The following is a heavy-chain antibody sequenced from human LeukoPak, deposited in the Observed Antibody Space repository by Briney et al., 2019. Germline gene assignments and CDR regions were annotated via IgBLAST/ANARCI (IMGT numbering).Heavy chain of an antibody. CDR1: GGSISYYS. CDR3: ARTKAVAGEPFDY. Sequence: SETLSLTCTVSGGSISYYSWSWIRQPAGKGLEWIGRIYSSGSTNYHPSLKSRVTMSVDTSNNQFSLKLSSVTAADTAVYYCARTKAVAGEPFDYWGQGTLVTVSS. J-gene: IGHJ4*02. CDR2: IYSSGST. D-gene: IGHD6-19*01. V-gene: IGHV4-4*07.